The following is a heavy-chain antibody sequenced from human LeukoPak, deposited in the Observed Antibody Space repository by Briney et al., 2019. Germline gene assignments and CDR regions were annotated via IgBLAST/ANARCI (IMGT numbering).Heavy chain of an antibody. D-gene: IGHD2-15*01. Sequence: GGSLRLSCTASGFTFGDYAMSWFRQAPGKGLEWVGFIRSRAYGGTTEYAASVKGRFTISRDDSKSIAYLQMNSLKTEDTAIYYCTKGKGDQGWYWGQGTLVTVSS. CDR1: GFTFGDYA. J-gene: IGHJ4*02. V-gene: IGHV3-49*03. CDR3: TKGKGDQGWY. CDR2: IRSRAYGGTT.